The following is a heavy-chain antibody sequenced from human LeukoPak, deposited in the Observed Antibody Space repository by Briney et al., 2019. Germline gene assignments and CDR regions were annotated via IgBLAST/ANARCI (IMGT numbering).Heavy chain of an antibody. D-gene: IGHD2-21*02. CDR1: GFNFANHA. CDR2: ISGGGDIT. CDR3: LGEDTPATANY. J-gene: IGHJ4*02. V-gene: IGHV3-23*01. Sequence: GGSLRLSCAASGFNFANHAMSWVRQTPGKGLEWVSAISGGGDITYYADSVTGRFTISRDNSKDTLFLQMHSLRPGDTALYYCLGEDTPATANYWGQGTLVTISS.